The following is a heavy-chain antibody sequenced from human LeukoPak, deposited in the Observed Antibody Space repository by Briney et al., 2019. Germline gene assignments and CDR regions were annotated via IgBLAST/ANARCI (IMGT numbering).Heavy chain of an antibody. Sequence: GRSLRLSCAASGFTFSSYVMHWVRQAPGKGLEWVAVISYDGSNKYYADSVKGRFTISRDNSKNTLYLQMNSLRAEDTAVYYCAKDGPAYCGGDCYSNNWFDPWGQGTLVTVSS. CDR2: ISYDGSNK. J-gene: IGHJ5*02. CDR1: GFTFSSYV. V-gene: IGHV3-30*18. CDR3: AKDGPAYCGGDCYSNNWFDP. D-gene: IGHD2-21*02.